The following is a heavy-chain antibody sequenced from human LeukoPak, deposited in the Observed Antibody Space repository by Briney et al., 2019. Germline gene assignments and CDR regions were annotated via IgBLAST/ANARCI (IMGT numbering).Heavy chain of an antibody. CDR2: ISSSSSTI. D-gene: IGHD4-17*01. CDR3: ARDPDRDYGDYTSDY. CDR1: GFTFSSYS. J-gene: IGHJ4*02. V-gene: IGHV3-48*01. Sequence: GGSLRLSCAASGFTFSSYSMNWVRQAPGKGLEWVSYISSSSSTIYYADSVKGRFTISRDNAKNSLCLQMNSLRAEDTAVYYCARDPDRDYGDYTSDYWGQGTLVTVSS.